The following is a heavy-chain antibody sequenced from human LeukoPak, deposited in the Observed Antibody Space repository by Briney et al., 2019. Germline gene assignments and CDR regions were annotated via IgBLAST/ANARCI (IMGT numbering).Heavy chain of an antibody. J-gene: IGHJ4*02. CDR1: GFTFSSYA. V-gene: IGHV3-30-3*01. Sequence: GRSLRLSCAASGFTFSSYAVHWVRQAPGKGLEWVAVISYDGSNKYYADSVKGRFTISRDNSKNTLYLQMNSLRAEDTAVYYCARDRSLQWEQRSSYFDYWGQGTLVTASS. CDR2: ISYDGSNK. CDR3: ARDRSLQWEQRSSYFDY. D-gene: IGHD1-26*01.